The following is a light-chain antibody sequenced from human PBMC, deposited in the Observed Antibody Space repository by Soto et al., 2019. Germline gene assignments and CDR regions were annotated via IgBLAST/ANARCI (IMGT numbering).Light chain of an antibody. CDR2: DAS. CDR3: QQYGSSPIT. J-gene: IGKJ5*01. CDR1: QSVSSSY. Sequence: EIVLTQSPATLSLSPGERGTLSGGASQSVSSSYLAWYQQKPGLAPRLLIYDASSRATGIPDRFSGSGSGTVFSLTISRLEPEDFAVYSCQQYGSSPITFGQGTRLEIK. V-gene: IGKV3D-20*01.